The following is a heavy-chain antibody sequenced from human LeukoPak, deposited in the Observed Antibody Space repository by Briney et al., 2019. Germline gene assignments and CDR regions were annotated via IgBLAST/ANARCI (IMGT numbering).Heavy chain of an antibody. CDR3: ARHRNSRTMGAGDY. J-gene: IGHJ4*02. CDR1: GYTVAAYY. CDR2: INPNTGGP. V-gene: IGHV1-2*02. D-gene: IGHD4/OR15-4a*01. Sequence: ASVKVSCKTSGYTVAAYYIHWVRQAPGQGLEWMGWINPNTGGPYYAQKFQGRVTMTWDTSTTTAYMELTSVTSDDTAIYYCARHRNSRTMGAGDYWGQGTLVTVSS.